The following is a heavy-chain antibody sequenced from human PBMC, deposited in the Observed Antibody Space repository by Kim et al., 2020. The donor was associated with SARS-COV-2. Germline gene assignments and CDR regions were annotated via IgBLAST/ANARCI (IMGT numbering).Heavy chain of an antibody. CDR1: GGSFSGYY. J-gene: IGHJ5*01. V-gene: IGHV4-34*01. Sequence: SETLSLTCAVYGGSFSGYYWSWIRQPPGKGLEWIGEINHSGSTNYNPSLKSRVTIPVDTSKNQFSLKLSSVTAADTAGYYCARGHFIDGQQLVRGGNWF. D-gene: IGHD6-13*01. CDR3: ARGHFIDGQQLVRGGNWF. CDR2: INHSGST.